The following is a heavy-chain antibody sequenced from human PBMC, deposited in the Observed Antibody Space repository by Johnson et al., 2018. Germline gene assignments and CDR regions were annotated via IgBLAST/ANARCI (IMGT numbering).Heavy chain of an antibody. CDR1: GFIFTSYA. J-gene: IGHJ3*01. D-gene: IGHD5-24*01. CDR2: IWFDGSNK. V-gene: IGHV3-33*01. Sequence: QVQLVQSGGGVVRPGRSLRLSCAASGFIFTSYAMHWVRQAPGKGLEWVAVIWFDGSNKYYADFVKGRFTISRDKSKDTRYLQMNSLRAEDTAVYYCARDAGVGLHHDAFDVWGQGTRVIVSS. CDR3: ARDAGVGLHHDAFDV.